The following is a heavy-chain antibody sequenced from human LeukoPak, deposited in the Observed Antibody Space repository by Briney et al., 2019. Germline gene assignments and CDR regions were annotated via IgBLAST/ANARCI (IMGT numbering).Heavy chain of an antibody. Sequence: SVKVSCKASGYTFTSYAISWVRQAPGQGLEWMGRIIPILGIANYAQKFQGRVTITADKSTSTAYMELSSLRSEDTAVYYCARDLSSSGDDYWGQGTLVTVSS. D-gene: IGHD6-19*01. CDR2: IIPILGIA. CDR1: GYTFTSYA. V-gene: IGHV1-69*04. CDR3: ARDLSSSGDDY. J-gene: IGHJ4*02.